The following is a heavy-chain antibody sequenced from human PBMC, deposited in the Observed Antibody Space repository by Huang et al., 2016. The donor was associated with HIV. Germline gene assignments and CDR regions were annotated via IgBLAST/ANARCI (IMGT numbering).Heavy chain of an antibody. J-gene: IGHJ5*02. CDR2: IYHSGTT. V-gene: IGHV4-39*01. CDR3: AAHGRIVGIPAAPLRFDP. Sequence: QLQLQESGPGLVKLSETLSLTCTVSGGSISSSSYDWGWIRQPPGKGLEWIWSIYHSGTTYYNPSLKSLVTIAVDTSRTQFSLKLGAVTAADTAVYYCAAHGRIVGIPAAPLRFDPWGQGTLVTVSS. CDR1: GGSISSSSYD. D-gene: IGHD6-13*01.